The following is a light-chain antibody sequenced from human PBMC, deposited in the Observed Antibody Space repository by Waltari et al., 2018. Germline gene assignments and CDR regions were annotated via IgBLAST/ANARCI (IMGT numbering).Light chain of an antibody. J-gene: IGKJ2*01. Sequence: DIQMTQSPSSLSASVGDRVTITCRASQSISSYLNWYQQKPGRAPNHLIYEASNLESGVPSRFSGSGSGTEFTLTINSLQPDDFATYYCQQYDAYPYTFGQGAKLEIK. CDR3: QQYDAYPYT. CDR2: EAS. V-gene: IGKV1-5*03. CDR1: QSISSY.